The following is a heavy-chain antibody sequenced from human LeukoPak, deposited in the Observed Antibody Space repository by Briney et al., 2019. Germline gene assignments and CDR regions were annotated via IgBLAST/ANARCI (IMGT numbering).Heavy chain of an antibody. V-gene: IGHV4-59*08. Sequence: SETLSLTCTVSGGSISSYYWSWIRQPPGKGLEWIGYIYYSGSTYYNPSLKSRVTISVDTSRNQFSLKLSSVTAADTAVYYCARYAKTYYYGSGTYIYAFDIWGQGTMVTVSS. CDR2: IYYSGST. D-gene: IGHD3-10*01. CDR1: GGSISSYY. J-gene: IGHJ3*02. CDR3: ARYAKTYYYGSGTYIYAFDI.